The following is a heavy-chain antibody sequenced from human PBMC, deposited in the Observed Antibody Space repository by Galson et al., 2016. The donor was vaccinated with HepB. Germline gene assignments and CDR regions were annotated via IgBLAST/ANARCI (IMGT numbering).Heavy chain of an antibody. CDR2: IWFDGNND. CDR1: GFSFSTYG. J-gene: IGHJ4*02. CDR3: ARDGHLHHPGY. Sequence: SLRLSCAASGFSFSTYGMHWVRQAPGKGLEWVALIWFDGNNDNYADSVKGRFTISRDNFKSTLYLQMNSLTAEVTAVYYCARDGHLHHPGYWGQGTLVTVSS. V-gene: IGHV3-33*01.